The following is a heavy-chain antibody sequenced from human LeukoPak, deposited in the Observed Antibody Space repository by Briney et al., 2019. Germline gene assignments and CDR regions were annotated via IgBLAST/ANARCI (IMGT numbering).Heavy chain of an antibody. CDR2: ISGSGAST. D-gene: IGHD2-2*01. CDR3: ARDYCSSTSCLFDY. J-gene: IGHJ4*02. V-gene: IGHV3-23*01. Sequence: GGSLRLSCAASGFTFSSYWMSWVRQAPGKGLEWISGISGSGASTYYADSVTGRFTISRDNSRNTLYLQMNSLRGDDTAVYYCARDYCSSTSCLFDYWGQGTLVTVSS. CDR1: GFTFSSYW.